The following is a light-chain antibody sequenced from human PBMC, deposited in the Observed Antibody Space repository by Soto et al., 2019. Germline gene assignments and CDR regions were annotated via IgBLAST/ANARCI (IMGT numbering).Light chain of an antibody. J-gene: IGKJ4*01. CDR3: QQSYSTPS. CDR1: QSVLYSSKNRNH. CDR2: WAS. Sequence: DIVMTQSPDSLAVSLGERATINCKSSQSVLYSSKNRNHLAWYQQRPGQPPKVLIYWASTRESGVPDRFSDSGSGTDFSLTTSSLHAEDVAVYYCQQSYSTPSFGGGTKVEIK. V-gene: IGKV4-1*01.